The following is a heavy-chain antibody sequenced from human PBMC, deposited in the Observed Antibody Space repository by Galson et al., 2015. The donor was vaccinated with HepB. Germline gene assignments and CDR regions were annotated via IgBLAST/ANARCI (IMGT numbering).Heavy chain of an antibody. D-gene: IGHD3-3*01. J-gene: IGHJ6*03. CDR1: GFTFRNTW. V-gene: IGHV3-15*07. CDR3: VTLYYDFWSGSSLAYYYYYMDA. Sequence: SLRLSCAASGFTFRNTWMNWVRQAPGKGLEWVGRIKRKIDGGTIDYAAPVKGRFIIPRDDSKNMVYMEMNSLKTEDTAVYYCVTLYYDFWSGSSLAYYYYYMDAWGKGTTVAVSS. CDR2: IKRKIDGGTI.